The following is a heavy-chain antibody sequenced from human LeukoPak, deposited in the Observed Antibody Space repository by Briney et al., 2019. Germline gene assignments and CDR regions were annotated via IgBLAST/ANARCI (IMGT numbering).Heavy chain of an antibody. Sequence: GGSLRLSCAASGFTFSYYWMHWVRQAPGKGLVWVSRISGEGSSTSYADSVKGRFTISRDNAKNTVYLQKNSLRAEDTAVFYCARGTYSYESSGYSGLYYFDYWGQGALVTVSS. CDR3: ARGTYSYESSGYSGLYYFDY. V-gene: IGHV3-74*01. D-gene: IGHD3-22*01. CDR2: ISGEGSST. CDR1: GFTFSYYW. J-gene: IGHJ4*02.